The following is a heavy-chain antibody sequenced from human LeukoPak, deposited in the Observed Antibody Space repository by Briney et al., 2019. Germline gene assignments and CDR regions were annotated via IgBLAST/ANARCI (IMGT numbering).Heavy chain of an antibody. CDR1: GFTFSSYA. Sequence: GSLILSCAASGFTFSSYAMTWVRQAPGKGLEWVSTISGGGGSTNYTDSVKGRFTISRDNSKNTLYLQMNSLGAEDRAVYYCAKRSEDWGQGTLVTVSS. CDR2: ISGGGGST. J-gene: IGHJ4*02. V-gene: IGHV3-23*01. CDR3: AKRSED.